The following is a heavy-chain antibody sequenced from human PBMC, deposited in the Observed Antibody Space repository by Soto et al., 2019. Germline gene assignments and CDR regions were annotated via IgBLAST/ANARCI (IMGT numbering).Heavy chain of an antibody. CDR2: MNPYTGET. D-gene: IGHD2-15*01. CDR3: VRQAGGASTPGDDY. CDR1: GYTFDAFD. J-gene: IGHJ4*02. V-gene: IGHV1-8*01. Sequence: QVQLVQSGAEVRKPGASVRVSCKASGYTFDAFDIHWVRQATGQGLELMGWMNPYTGETAYTQTFRGRVSMARDPSVLTAYMELTSLTSEDSAIYFCVRQAGGASTPGDDYWGQGTLVTVSS.